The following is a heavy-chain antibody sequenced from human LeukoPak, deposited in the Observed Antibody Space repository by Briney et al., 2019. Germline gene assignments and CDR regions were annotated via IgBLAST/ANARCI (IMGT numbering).Heavy chain of an antibody. CDR1: GGTFSSYA. V-gene: IGHV1-69*01. CDR2: IIPIFGTA. Sequence: SVEVSCKASGGTFSSYAISWVRQAPGQGLEWMGGIIPIFGTANYAQKFQGRVTITADESTSTAYMELSSLRSEDTAVYYCARDIAVAPAAYYYYYGMDVWGRGTTVTVSS. J-gene: IGHJ6*02. CDR3: ARDIAVAPAAYYYYYGMDV. D-gene: IGHD2-2*01.